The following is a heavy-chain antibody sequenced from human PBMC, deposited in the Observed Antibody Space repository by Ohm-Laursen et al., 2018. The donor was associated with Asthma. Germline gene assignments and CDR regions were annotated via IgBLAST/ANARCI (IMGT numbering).Heavy chain of an antibody. Sequence: SLRLSCAASGFTFRSYGMHWARQAPGKGLEWVAVIWYDGSNKYYGDSVKGRFTISRDNSKNTVYLQINSLRAEDTAVYYCARDRSRSGHYPRPHDYWGQGTLITVSS. D-gene: IGHD3-22*01. CDR3: ARDRSRSGHYPRPHDY. V-gene: IGHV3-33*08. CDR2: IWYDGSNK. J-gene: IGHJ4*02. CDR1: GFTFRSYG.